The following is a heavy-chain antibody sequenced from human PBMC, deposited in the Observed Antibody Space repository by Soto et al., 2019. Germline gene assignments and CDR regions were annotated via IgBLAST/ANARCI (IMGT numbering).Heavy chain of an antibody. D-gene: IGHD2-21*01. J-gene: IGHJ1*01. CDR2: ISGSADNT. V-gene: IGHV3-23*01. CDR3: AKGSRETATCCGEE. CDR1: GFTFSSYA. Sequence: PVGSLRLSCAASGFTFSSYAVSWVRQAPGKGLEWVSAISGSADNTYYADSLKGRFTISRDNSKSTLYLQMNSLRVEDTAAYYCAKGSRETATCCGEERGQGTLVTVSS.